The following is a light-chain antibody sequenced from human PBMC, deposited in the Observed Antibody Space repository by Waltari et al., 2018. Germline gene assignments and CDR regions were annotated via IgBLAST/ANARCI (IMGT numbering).Light chain of an antibody. CDR1: QSVRRN. V-gene: IGKV3-20*01. J-gene: IGKJ1*01. Sequence: EIVLTQSPGTLSLSPGERATLSCRASQSVRRNLAWYQQKPGQAPRLLIYDASTRATGIPDRFSGSGSGTDFSLTISRLEPEDFAVYFCQKYGTLPATFGQGTKVEIK. CDR2: DAS. CDR3: QKYGTLPAT.